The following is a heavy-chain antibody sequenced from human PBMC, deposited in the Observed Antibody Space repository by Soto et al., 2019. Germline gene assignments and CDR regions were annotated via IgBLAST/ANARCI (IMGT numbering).Heavy chain of an antibody. Sequence: QVQLVQSGAEVKKPGASVKVSCKASGYTFTSYDINWVRQATGQGLEWMGWMNPNSGNTGYAQKFQGRVTMTRNTCISKAYVGLNGVRSEAPAVYWCAGGGGRDRGIAAIWGQGTLVTVSS. CDR3: AGGGGRDRGIAAI. D-gene: IGHD6-13*01. CDR2: MNPNSGNT. J-gene: IGHJ4*02. V-gene: IGHV1-8*01. CDR1: GYTFTSYD.